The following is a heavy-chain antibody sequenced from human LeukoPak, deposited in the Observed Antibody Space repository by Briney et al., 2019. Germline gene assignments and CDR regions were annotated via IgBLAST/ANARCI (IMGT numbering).Heavy chain of an antibody. CDR3: ARALIVVVTLGAFDI. Sequence: PGGSLRLSCAASGFTFSSYAMSWVRQAPGKGLEWVSLISGSGGTTYYADSVKGRFTISRDNAKNSLYLQMNSLRAEDTAVYYCARALIVVVTLGAFDIWGQGTMVTVSS. CDR2: ISGSGGTT. J-gene: IGHJ3*02. V-gene: IGHV3-23*01. D-gene: IGHD2-21*02. CDR1: GFTFSSYA.